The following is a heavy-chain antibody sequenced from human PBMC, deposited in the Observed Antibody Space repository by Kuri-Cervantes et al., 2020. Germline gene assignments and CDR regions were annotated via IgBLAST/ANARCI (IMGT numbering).Heavy chain of an antibody. CDR2: IRYDGSNK. Sequence: GESLKISCAASGFTFSSYGMHWVRQAPGKGLEWVAFIRYDGSNKYYADSVKGRFTISRDNSKNTLYLQMNSLRAEDTAVYYCAKVISEWGGSDYWGQGTLVTVSS. J-gene: IGHJ4*02. V-gene: IGHV3-30*02. CDR1: GFTFSSYG. CDR3: AKVISEWGGSDY. D-gene: IGHD3-16*01.